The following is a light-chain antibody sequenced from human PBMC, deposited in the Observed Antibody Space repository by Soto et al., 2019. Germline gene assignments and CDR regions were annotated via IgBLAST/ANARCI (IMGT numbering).Light chain of an antibody. Sequence: DIQMTQSPSSLSASVGDTVTIPCRASQSISRYLNWYQQKPGKAPNLLIYGATSLQSGVPSRFSGSGSETDFTLTISRLQPDDFATYFCQQRYNFLFTVGPGTKVDL. J-gene: IGKJ3*01. CDR1: QSISRY. V-gene: IGKV1-39*01. CDR3: QQRYNFLFT. CDR2: GAT.